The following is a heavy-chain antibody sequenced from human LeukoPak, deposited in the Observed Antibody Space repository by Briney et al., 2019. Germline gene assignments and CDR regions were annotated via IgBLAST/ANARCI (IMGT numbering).Heavy chain of an antibody. V-gene: IGHV1-46*01. D-gene: IGHD6-13*01. CDR3: ARGGSSWYAIY. CDR1: GYTFASYY. Sequence: ASVKVSCKASGYTFASYYMHWVRQAPGQGLEWMGIINPSGGSTSYAQKFQGRVTMTRDMSTSTVYMELSSLRSEDTAVYYCARGGSSWYAIYWGQGTLVTVSS. J-gene: IGHJ4*02. CDR2: INPSGGST.